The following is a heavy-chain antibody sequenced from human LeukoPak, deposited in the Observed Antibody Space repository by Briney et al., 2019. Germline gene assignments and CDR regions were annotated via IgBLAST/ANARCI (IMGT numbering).Heavy chain of an antibody. CDR2: INHSGST. Sequence: SETLSLTCAVYGGSFSGDFWSWIRQSPGKGLEWIGEINHSGSTNYNPSLKSRVTISVDTSKNQFSLKLRSVTAADTAVYYCARGPKPKSITMVRGVNFQRTKNWFDPWGQVILLTVSS. D-gene: IGHD3-10*01. J-gene: IGHJ5*02. V-gene: IGHV4-34*01. CDR3: ARGPKPKSITMVRGVNFQRTKNWFDP. CDR1: GGSFSGDF.